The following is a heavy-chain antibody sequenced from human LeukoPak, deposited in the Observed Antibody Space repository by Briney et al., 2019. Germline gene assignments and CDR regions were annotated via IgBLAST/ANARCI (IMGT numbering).Heavy chain of an antibody. CDR3: ARDFGDEGWFDP. CDR2: IYTSGST. Sequence: GSLRLSCTVSGFTVSSNSMSWIRQPAGKGLEWIGRIYTSGSTNYNPSLKSRVTMSVDTSKNQFSLKLSSVTAADTAVYYCARDFGDEGWFDPWGQGTLVTVSS. V-gene: IGHV4-4*07. D-gene: IGHD5-24*01. J-gene: IGHJ5*02. CDR1: GFTVSSNS.